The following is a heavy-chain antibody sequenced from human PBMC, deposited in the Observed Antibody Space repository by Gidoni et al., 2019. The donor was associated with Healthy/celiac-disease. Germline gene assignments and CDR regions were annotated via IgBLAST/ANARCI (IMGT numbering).Heavy chain of an antibody. D-gene: IGHD2-15*01. CDR1: CGTFSSYA. Sequence: QVQLVQSGAEVKKPGSSVKVSCKASCGTFSSYAISWFRQAPGQGLEWMGGIIPIFGTANYAQKFQGRVTITADESTSTAYMELSSLRSEDTAVYYCARGYCSGGSCYPDYYYYGMDVWGQGTTVTVSS. V-gene: IGHV1-69*01. J-gene: IGHJ6*02. CDR3: ARGYCSGGSCYPDYYYYGMDV. CDR2: IIPIFGTA.